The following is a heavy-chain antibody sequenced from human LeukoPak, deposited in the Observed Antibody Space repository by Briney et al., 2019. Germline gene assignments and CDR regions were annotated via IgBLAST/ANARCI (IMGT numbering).Heavy chain of an antibody. V-gene: IGHV1-2*02. D-gene: IGHD5-24*01. J-gene: IGHJ5*02. Sequence: ASVKVSCKASGYTFTGYYMHWVRQAPGQGLEWMGWINPNSGGTNYAQKFQGRVTMTRDTSISTAYMELSRLRSDDTAVYYCARSTSYGYNWFDPWGQGTLATVSS. CDR3: ARSTSYGYNWFDP. CDR2: INPNSGGT. CDR1: GYTFTGYY.